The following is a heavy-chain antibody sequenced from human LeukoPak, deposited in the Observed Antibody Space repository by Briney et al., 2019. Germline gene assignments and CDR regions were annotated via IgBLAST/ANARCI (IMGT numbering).Heavy chain of an antibody. Sequence: SQTLSLTCAISGDTLSNNNVDWNWIRQSPSRGLEWLGRTYYRSKWNTDYAVSVKSRITINSDTSKTQFSLQLNSVTPEDTAVYYCARGCYSSFDYWDQGTLVTVSS. CDR1: GDTLSNNNVD. D-gene: IGHD5-18*01. CDR3: ARGCYSSFDY. CDR2: TYYRSKWNT. V-gene: IGHV6-1*01. J-gene: IGHJ4*02.